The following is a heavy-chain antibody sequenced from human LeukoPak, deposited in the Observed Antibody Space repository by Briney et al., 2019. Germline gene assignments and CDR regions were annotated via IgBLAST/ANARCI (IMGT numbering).Heavy chain of an antibody. CDR2: ISSSGSTI. V-gene: IGHV3-48*03. D-gene: IGHD2-15*01. Sequence: GGSLRLSCAASGFTFSSYEMNWVRQAPGKGLEWVSYISSSGSTIYYADSVKGRFTISRDNAKNSLYLQMNSLRAEDTAVYYCARYQLGYCSGGSCYGFDYWGQGTLVTVSS. CDR1: GFTFSSYE. CDR3: ARYQLGYCSGGSCYGFDY. J-gene: IGHJ4*02.